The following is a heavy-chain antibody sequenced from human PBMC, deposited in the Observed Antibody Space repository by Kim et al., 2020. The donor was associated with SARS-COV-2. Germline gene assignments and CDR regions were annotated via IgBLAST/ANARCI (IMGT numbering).Heavy chain of an antibody. J-gene: IGHJ3*02. Sequence: SETLSLTCAVYGGSFSGYYWSWIRQPPGKGLEWIGEINHSGSTNYNPSLKIRVTISVDTSKNQFSLKLSSVTAADTAVYYCAREVGYYYDSSGSGSIWGQGTMVTVSS. V-gene: IGHV4-34*01. CDR1: GGSFSGYY. CDR2: INHSGST. CDR3: AREVGYYYDSSGSGSI. D-gene: IGHD3-22*01.